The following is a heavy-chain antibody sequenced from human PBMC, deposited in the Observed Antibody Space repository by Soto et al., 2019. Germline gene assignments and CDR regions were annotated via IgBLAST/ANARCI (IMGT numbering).Heavy chain of an antibody. J-gene: IGHJ6*02. Sequence: SETLSLTCAVSGASVSGYYWGWIRQPPGNGLECIGSIYHSGSTYYNPSLKSRVTISVDTSKNQFSLKLSSVTAADTAVYYCARDGWVVVVPAVLGYYYYYYGMDVWGQGTTVTVSS. CDR3: ARDGWVVVVPAVLGYYYYYYGMDV. CDR1: GASVSGYY. CDR2: IYHSGST. D-gene: IGHD2-2*01. V-gene: IGHV4-38-2*02.